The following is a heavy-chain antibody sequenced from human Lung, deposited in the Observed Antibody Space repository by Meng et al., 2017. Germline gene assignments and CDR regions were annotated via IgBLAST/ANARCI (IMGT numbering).Heavy chain of an antibody. J-gene: IGHJ4*02. Sequence: QVQLRQWGAGLLKPSATLTLTGGVFGGAFSGSYWSWVRQTPGKGLEWIGEIHENGFTNYSPSLEGRVTILGDRSKKEFSLRLTSVTAADTGLYYCATGWFGEFLGWGRGTLVTVSS. D-gene: IGHD3-10*01. V-gene: IGHV4-34*01. CDR3: ATGWFGEFLG. CDR1: GGAFSGSY. CDR2: IHENGFT.